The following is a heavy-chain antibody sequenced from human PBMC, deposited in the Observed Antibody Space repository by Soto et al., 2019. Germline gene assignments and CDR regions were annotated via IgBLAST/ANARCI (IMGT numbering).Heavy chain of an antibody. CDR1: GGSISSSSYY. V-gene: IGHV4-39*01. D-gene: IGHD1-7*01. CDR2: IYYSGST. CDR3: TRQQLFGGTGHAKRFRFDP. Sequence: QLQLQESGPGLVKPSETLSLTCTVSGGSISSSSYYWGWIRQPPGKGLEWIGSIYYSGSTYYNPSLKSRVTISVDSSKNQFSLKLSSVTAADTAVYYCTRQQLFGGTGHAKRFRFDPWGQGTLVTVSS. J-gene: IGHJ5*02.